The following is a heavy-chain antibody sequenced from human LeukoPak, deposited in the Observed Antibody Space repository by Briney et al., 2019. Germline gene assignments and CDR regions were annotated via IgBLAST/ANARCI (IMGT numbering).Heavy chain of an antibody. V-gene: IGHV1-69*05. J-gene: IGHJ4*02. Sequence: ASVKVSCKASGGTFSSYAISWVRQAPGQGLEWMGGIIPIFGTANYAQKFQGRVTITTDESTSTAYMELSSLRSEDTAVYYCARVYDFWSGPFDYWGQGTLVTVSS. D-gene: IGHD3-3*01. CDR1: GGTFSSYA. CDR3: ARVYDFWSGPFDY. CDR2: IIPIFGTA.